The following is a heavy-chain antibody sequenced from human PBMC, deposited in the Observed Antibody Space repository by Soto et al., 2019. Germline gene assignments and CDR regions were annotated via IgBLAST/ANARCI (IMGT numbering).Heavy chain of an antibody. D-gene: IGHD5-12*01. CDR1: EFTFSDFA. V-gene: IGHV3-30-3*01. J-gene: IGHJ6*02. Sequence: QVQLVESGGGVVQPGMSLRLSCAASEFTFSDFAMHWVRQAPGKGLDWVAVISFDGSNNIHYAEAVRGGFIISRDNSKNTLYLQSNMLRAENTAVYYWAKDRARRVTLNYCYGVDVWGQGTTVTVSS. CDR3: AKDRARRVTLNYCYGVDV. CDR2: ISFDGSNNI.